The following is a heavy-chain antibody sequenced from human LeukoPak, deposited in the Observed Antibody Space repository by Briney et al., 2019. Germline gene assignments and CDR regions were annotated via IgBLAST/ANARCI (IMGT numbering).Heavy chain of an antibody. D-gene: IGHD6-13*01. Sequence: SETLSLTCAVSGYSITSTYWWGWIRQTPGRGLEWIGSLHHSGSTSYSPSLKSRVTISVDTSKNQFSLKLSSVTAADTAVYYCARLYSSSWDYYFDYWGQGTLVTVSS. V-gene: IGHV4-38-2*01. J-gene: IGHJ4*02. CDR3: ARLYSSSWDYYFDY. CDR1: GYSITSTYW. CDR2: LHHSGST.